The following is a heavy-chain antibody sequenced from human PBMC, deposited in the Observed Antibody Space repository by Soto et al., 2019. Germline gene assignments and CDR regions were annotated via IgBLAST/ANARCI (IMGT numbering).Heavy chain of an antibody. CDR1: GGSVSNSNYY. CDR3: ASHQDSSGWYWENY. D-gene: IGHD6-19*01. CDR2: VYYRGRS. J-gene: IGHJ4*02. Sequence: SETLSLTCTVSGGSVSNSNYYWGWIRQSPGKGLEWIGSVYYRGRSYSKSSVKSRITISVDTSKNQFSLKLSSVTAADTAVYYCASHQDSSGWYWENYWGQGTLVTVSS. V-gene: IGHV4-39*01.